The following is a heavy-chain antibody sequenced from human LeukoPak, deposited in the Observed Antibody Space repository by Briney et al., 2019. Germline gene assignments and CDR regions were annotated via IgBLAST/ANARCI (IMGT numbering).Heavy chain of an antibody. V-gene: IGHV1-46*01. CDR1: GYTFTSYY. CDR3: ARDPRYNWNDEAFDY. CDR2: INPSGGST. D-gene: IGHD1-20*01. J-gene: IGHJ4*02. Sequence: EASVKVSCKASGYTFTSYYMLWVRQAPGQGLEWMGIINPSGGSTSYAQKFQGRVTMTRDTSTSTVYMELSSLRSEDTAVYYCARDPRYNWNDEAFDYGGQGTLVTVSS.